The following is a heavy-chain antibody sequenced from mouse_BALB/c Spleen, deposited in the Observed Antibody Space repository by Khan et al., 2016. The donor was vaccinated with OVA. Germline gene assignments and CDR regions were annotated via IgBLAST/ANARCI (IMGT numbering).Heavy chain of an antibody. CDR3: VCCVLGVQTWFDY. V-gene: IGHV1S136*01. J-gene: IGHJ3*01. CDR1: GYTFSSYD. D-gene: IGHD3-1*01. CDR2: INPYNDYT. Sequence: VQLKQSGPELVKPGASVKMSCKASGYTFSSYDIHWVWQKPGQGLEWIGYINPYNDYTTFNEKFKGKATLTSDKSSSTAYMEISSLTTEDSAVFDCVCCVLGVQTWFDYWGQGTMVTVSA.